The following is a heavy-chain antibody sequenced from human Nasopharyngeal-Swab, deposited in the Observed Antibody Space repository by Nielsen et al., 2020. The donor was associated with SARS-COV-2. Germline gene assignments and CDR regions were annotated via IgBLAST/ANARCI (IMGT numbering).Heavy chain of an antibody. CDR3: ARENTYFDY. Sequence: WIRQPPGKGLEWIGYIYYSGSTYYNPSLKSRVTISVDTSKNQFSLKLNSVTAADTAVYYCARENTYFDYWGQGTLVTVSS. J-gene: IGHJ4*02. V-gene: IGHV4-31*02. CDR2: IYYSGST.